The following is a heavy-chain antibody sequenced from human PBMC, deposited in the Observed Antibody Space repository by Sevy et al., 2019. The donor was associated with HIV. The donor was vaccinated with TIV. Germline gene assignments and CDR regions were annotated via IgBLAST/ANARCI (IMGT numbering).Heavy chain of an antibody. CDR1: GDSVSSITYY. Sequence: SETLSLTCAVSGDSVSSITYYWGWIRQAPGKGLEWIGNIYSSGSTYYNPSLKSRVTISLDTSKNQFSLRLTSVTAADTAVYYCARLGTTVTTIYWGQGTLVTVSS. CDR3: ARLGTTVTTIY. V-gene: IGHV4-39*01. CDR2: IYSSGST. D-gene: IGHD4-17*01. J-gene: IGHJ4*02.